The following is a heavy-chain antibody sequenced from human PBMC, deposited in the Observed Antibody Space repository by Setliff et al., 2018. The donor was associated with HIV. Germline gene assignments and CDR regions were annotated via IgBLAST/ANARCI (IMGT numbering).Heavy chain of an antibody. D-gene: IGHD3-22*01. CDR1: GYTFTSYY. CDR2: INPNSGGT. V-gene: IGHV1-2*02. Sequence: ASVKVSCKASGYTFTSYYIHWVRQAPGQGLEWMGWINPNSGGTNYAQKFQGRVTMTRDTSISTAYMELSRLRSDDTAVYYCARGMDYYDTSGYYKYYFDYWGQGTLVTVSS. J-gene: IGHJ4*02. CDR3: ARGMDYYDTSGYYKYYFDY.